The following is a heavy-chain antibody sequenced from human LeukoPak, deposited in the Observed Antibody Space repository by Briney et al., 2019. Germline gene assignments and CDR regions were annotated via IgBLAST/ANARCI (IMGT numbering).Heavy chain of an antibody. CDR3: ARRGIAAAGRGDNWFDP. J-gene: IGHJ5*02. Sequence: SETLSLTCTVSGGSVSTSYWSRIRQPPGKGLEWIGYIYYSGSTNYNPSLKSRVTISVDTSKNQFSLKLSSVTAADTAVYYCARRGIAAAGRGDNWFDPWGQGTLVTVSS. CDR2: IYYSGST. V-gene: IGHV4-59*08. D-gene: IGHD6-13*01. CDR1: GGSVSTSY.